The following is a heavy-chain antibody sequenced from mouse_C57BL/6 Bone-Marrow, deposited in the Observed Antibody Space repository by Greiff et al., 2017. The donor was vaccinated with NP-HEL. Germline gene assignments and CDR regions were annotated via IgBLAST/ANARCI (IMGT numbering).Heavy chain of an antibody. Sequence: QVQLQQSGAELARPGASVKMSCKASGYTFTSYTMHWVKQRPGQGLEWIGYINPSSGYTKYNQKFKDKATLTADKSSSTAYMQLSSLTSEDSAGYYCARCDGHYYAMDDGGQGTSVTVSS. CDR1: GYTFTSYT. J-gene: IGHJ4*01. CDR3: ARCDGHYYAMDD. CDR2: INPSSGYT. V-gene: IGHV1-4*01. D-gene: IGHD2-3*01.